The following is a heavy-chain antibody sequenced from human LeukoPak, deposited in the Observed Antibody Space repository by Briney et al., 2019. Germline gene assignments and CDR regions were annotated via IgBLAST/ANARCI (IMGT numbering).Heavy chain of an antibody. V-gene: IGHV3-48*03. CDR1: GLIFDDYT. J-gene: IGHJ6*03. Sequence: GGSLRLSCAASGLIFDDYTMHWVRKAPGKGLEWVSYISSSGSTIYYADSVKGRFTISRDNAKNSLYLQMNSLRAEDTAVYYCARGARWTGGSYHYYYMDVWGKGTTVTISS. D-gene: IGHD2-15*01. CDR2: ISSSGSTI. CDR3: ARGARWTGGSYHYYYMDV.